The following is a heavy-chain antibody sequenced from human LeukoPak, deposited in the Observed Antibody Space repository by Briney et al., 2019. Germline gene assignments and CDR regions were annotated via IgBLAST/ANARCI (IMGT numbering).Heavy chain of an antibody. V-gene: IGHV4-59*08. CDR2: IYYSGST. J-gene: IGHJ4*02. Sequence: SETLSLTCTVSGGSISSYYWSWIRQPPGKGLEWIGYIYYSGSTNYNPSLKSRITISVGTSKNHFSLKLSSVTAADTAVYYCARAYYSDSNAPYYFDYWGQGTLVTVSS. D-gene: IGHD3-22*01. CDR1: GGSISSYY. CDR3: ARAYYSDSNAPYYFDY.